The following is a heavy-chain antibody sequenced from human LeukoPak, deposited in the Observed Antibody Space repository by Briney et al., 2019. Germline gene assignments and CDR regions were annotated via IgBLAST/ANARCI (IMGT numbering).Heavy chain of an antibody. CDR1: GLTFSSYW. CDR3: ARDSHKWLRSDY. J-gene: IGHJ4*02. CDR2: IKQDGSEK. D-gene: IGHD5-12*01. Sequence: GGSLRLSCAASGLTFSSYWMSWVRQAPGKGLEWVANIKQDGSEKYYVDSVKGRFTISRDNAKNSLYLQMNSLRAEDTAVYYCARDSHKWLRSDYWGQGTLVTVSS. V-gene: IGHV3-7*01.